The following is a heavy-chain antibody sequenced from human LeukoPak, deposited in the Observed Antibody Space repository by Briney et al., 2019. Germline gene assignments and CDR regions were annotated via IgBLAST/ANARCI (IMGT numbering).Heavy chain of an antibody. CDR1: VYTFTSYD. D-gene: IGHD3-16*01. V-gene: IGHV1-8*01. Sequence: ASVKVSCKASVYTFTSYDINWVRQATGQGLEWMGWMNPNSGNTGYAQKFQGRVTMTRNTSISTAYMELSSLRSEDTAVYYCARDMTATYYYYMDVWGKGTTVTVSS. J-gene: IGHJ6*03. CDR3: ARDMTATYYYYMDV. CDR2: MNPNSGNT.